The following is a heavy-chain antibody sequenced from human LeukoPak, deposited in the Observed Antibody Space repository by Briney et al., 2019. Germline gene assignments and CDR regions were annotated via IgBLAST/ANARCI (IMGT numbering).Heavy chain of an antibody. J-gene: IGHJ4*02. Sequence: SETLSLTCTVSGGSISSYYWSWIRQPPGKGLEWIGYIYYSGSTSYNPSLKSRVTISVDTSKNQFSLKLSSVTAADTAMYYCARHGGGSVDYWGQGTLVTVSS. CDR1: GGSISSYY. V-gene: IGHV4-59*08. CDR3: ARHGGGSVDY. D-gene: IGHD3-10*01. CDR2: IYYSGST.